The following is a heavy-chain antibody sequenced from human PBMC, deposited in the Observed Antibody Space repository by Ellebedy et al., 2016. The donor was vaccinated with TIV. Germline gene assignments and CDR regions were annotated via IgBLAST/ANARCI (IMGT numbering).Heavy chain of an antibody. V-gene: IGHV4-34*01. CDR2: INHSGST. CDR3: ARLIFNAFDI. CDR1: GGSFSGYY. D-gene: IGHD2-21*02. J-gene: IGHJ3*02. Sequence: MPSETLSLTCAVYGGSFSGYYWSWIRQPPGKGLEWIGEINHSGSTNYNPSLKSRVTISVDMSKNQFSLKLSSVTAADTAVYYCARLIFNAFDIWGQGTIVTVSS.